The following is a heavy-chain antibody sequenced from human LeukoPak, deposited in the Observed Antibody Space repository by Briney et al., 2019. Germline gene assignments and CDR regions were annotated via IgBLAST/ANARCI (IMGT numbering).Heavy chain of an antibody. CDR2: IYSGGST. CDR3: ARAMSSNWYFGYDY. D-gene: IGHD6-13*01. V-gene: IGHV3-53*01. Sequence: GSLRLSCAASGFTVSSNYMSWVRQVPGKGLEWVSVIYSGGSTYYADSVKGRFTLSRDNSKNTLYLQMNSLRAEDTAVYYCARAMSSNWYFGYDYWGQGTLVTVSS. J-gene: IGHJ4*02. CDR1: GFTVSSNY.